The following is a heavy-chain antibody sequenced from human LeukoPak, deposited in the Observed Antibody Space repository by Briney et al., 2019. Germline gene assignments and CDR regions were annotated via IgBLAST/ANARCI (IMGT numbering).Heavy chain of an antibody. J-gene: IGHJ4*02. V-gene: IGHV3-23*01. CDR1: GFTFSSYA. D-gene: IGHD6-19*01. CDR2: ISGSGGST. CDR3: AKGADSSGWYYFDY. Sequence: GGSLRLPCAASGFTFSSYAMSWVRQAPGKVLEWLSAISGSGGSTYYAGSVKGRFTISRDNSKNTLYLQMNSLRAEDTAVYYCAKGADSSGWYYFDYWGQGTLVTVSS.